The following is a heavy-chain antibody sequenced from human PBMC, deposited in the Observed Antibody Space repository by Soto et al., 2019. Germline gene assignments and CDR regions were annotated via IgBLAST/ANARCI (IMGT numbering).Heavy chain of an antibody. Sequence: GGSLRLSCAASGFTFSSRWMHWVRQAPGKGLVWVSRINSDGTTITYADSVKGRFTISRDNAKNTLYLQMNSLRAEDTAVFYCARGTQTTVTTRLFDCWGQGTLVTVSS. CDR1: GFTFSSRW. V-gene: IGHV3-74*01. J-gene: IGHJ4*02. CDR2: INSDGTTI. D-gene: IGHD4-17*01. CDR3: ARGTQTTVTTRLFDC.